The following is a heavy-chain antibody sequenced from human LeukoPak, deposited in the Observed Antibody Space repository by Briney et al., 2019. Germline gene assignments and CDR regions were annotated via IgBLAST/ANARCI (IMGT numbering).Heavy chain of an antibody. V-gene: IGHV4-59*08. D-gene: IGHD3-22*01. Sequence: SEALSLTCTVSGDSISSYYWSWIRQPPGKGLEWIGYIYYSGSTNYNPSLKSRVTISVDTSKNQFSLKLSSVTAADTAVYYCARLYYDSSRYPNWFDPWGQGTLVTVSS. J-gene: IGHJ5*02. CDR3: ARLYYDSSRYPNWFDP. CDR2: IYYSGST. CDR1: GDSISSYY.